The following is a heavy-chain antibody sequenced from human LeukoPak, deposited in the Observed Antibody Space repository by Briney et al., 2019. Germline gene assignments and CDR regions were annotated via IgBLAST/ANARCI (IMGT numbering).Heavy chain of an antibody. D-gene: IGHD7-27*01. CDR3: ATSLGPLTDY. V-gene: IGHV3-74*01. J-gene: IGHJ4*02. CDR1: GFSFSSNW. CDR2: VNSDGCGT. Sequence: GGSLRLSCAASGFSFSSNWMHWVRQAPGKGLVWVSRVNSDGCGTSYADSVKGRFTISRDNAKNTLYLQMNSLRAEDTAVYYCATSLGPLTDYWGQGTLVTVSS.